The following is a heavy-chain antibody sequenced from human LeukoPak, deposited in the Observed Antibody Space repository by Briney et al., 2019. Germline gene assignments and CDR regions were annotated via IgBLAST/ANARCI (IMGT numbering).Heavy chain of an antibody. CDR2: IYPGDSDT. V-gene: IGHV5-51*01. CDR1: GYSFTSYW. CDR3: ARERKSAAGTAPYYFDY. D-gene: IGHD6-13*01. J-gene: IGHJ4*02. Sequence: GESLKISCKGSGYSFTSYWIGWVRQMPGEGLEWMGIIYPGDSDTRYSPSFQGQVTISADKSISTAYLQWSSLKASDTAMYYCARERKSAAGTAPYYFDYWGQGTLVTVSS.